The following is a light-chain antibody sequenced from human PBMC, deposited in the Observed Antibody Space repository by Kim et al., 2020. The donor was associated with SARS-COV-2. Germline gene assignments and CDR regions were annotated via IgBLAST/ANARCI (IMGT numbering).Light chain of an antibody. J-gene: IGLJ2*01. CDR1: TLGNKY. V-gene: IGLV3-1*01. Sequence: VSPGQTASIPCSGNTLGNKYTSWYQQKPGQSPVLVMYQDSKRPSGIPERFSGSSSGNTATLTIIGTQAMDEADYYCQAWDSSTAVVFGGGTQLTVL. CDR2: QDS. CDR3: QAWDSSTAVV.